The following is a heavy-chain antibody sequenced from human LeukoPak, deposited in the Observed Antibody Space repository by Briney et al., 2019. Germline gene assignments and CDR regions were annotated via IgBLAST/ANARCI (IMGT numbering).Heavy chain of an antibody. CDR3: ARGHYCSSTSCNRRIFDY. D-gene: IGHD2-2*01. CDR1: GGSISSSSYY. Sequence: PSETLSLTCTVSGGSISSSSYYWGWIRQPPGKGLEWIGSIYYSGSTYYNPSLKSRVTISVDTSKNQFSLKLSSVTAADTAVYYCARGHYCSSTSCNRRIFDYWGQGTLVTVSS. J-gene: IGHJ4*02. V-gene: IGHV4-39*07. CDR2: IYYSGST.